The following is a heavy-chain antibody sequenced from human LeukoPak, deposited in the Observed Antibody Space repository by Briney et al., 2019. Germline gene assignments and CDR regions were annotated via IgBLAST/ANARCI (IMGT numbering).Heavy chain of an antibody. Sequence: GGSLRLSCEASGLTFSNYGMHWVRQAPGKGLDWVAFIRFDGVNEYYADSVEGRFTISRHNYKNTVFLQMDSLRREDAGVYYCATPGYWGQGTLVTVSS. CDR1: GLTFSNYG. CDR3: ATPGY. CDR2: IRFDGVNE. J-gene: IGHJ4*02. V-gene: IGHV3-30*02.